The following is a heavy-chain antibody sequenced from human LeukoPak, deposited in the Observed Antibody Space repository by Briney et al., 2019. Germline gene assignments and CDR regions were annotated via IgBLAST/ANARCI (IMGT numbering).Heavy chain of an antibody. CDR3: ARSSRSSGANWFDP. CDR1: GFTFSSYS. V-gene: IGHV3-64*01. Sequence: GGSLRLSCAASGFTFSSYSMHWVRQAPGQGLEYVSAIIGSGDITYYANSVKGRFTISRDNSKNTLYLQLGSLRTEDMAIYYCARSSRSSGANWFDPWGQGTLVTVSS. CDR2: IIGSGDIT. J-gene: IGHJ5*02. D-gene: IGHD6-6*01.